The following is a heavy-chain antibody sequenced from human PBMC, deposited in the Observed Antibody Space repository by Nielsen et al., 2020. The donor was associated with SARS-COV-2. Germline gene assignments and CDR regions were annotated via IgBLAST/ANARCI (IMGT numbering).Heavy chain of an antibody. CDR3: ARGGVAVAGTPFDY. D-gene: IGHD6-19*01. Sequence: SETLSLTCTVSGGSISSGGYYWSWIRQHPGKGLEWIGYIYYSGSTYYNPSLKSRVTISVDTSKNQFSLKLSSVTAADTAVYYCARGGVAVAGTPFDYWGQGTLVTVSS. CDR1: GGSISSGGYY. V-gene: IGHV4-31*03. CDR2: IYYSGST. J-gene: IGHJ4*02.